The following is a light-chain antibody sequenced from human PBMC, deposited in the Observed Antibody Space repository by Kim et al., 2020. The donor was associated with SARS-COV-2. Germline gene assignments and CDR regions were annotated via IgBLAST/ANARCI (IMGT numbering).Light chain of an antibody. CDR3: CSYVGVYPL. CDR1: SSDVADYNY. Sequence: QSALTQPRSVSGSPGQSVTISCTGTSSDVADYNYVSWYQHHLGKAPKLMIYDVTKRLSGVPDRFSGTRSGATASLTISGLQAEDEADYFCCSYVGVYPLFGGGTQLTVL. V-gene: IGLV2-11*01. CDR2: DVT. J-gene: IGLJ3*02.